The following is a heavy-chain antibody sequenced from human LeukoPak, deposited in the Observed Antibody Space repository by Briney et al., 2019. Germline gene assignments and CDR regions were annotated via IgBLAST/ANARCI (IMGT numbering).Heavy chain of an antibody. CDR1: GNSISTSKSY. V-gene: IGHV4-39*01. CDR3: ARGSSGRYFLFIDS. D-gene: IGHD1-26*01. J-gene: IGHJ4*02. CDR2: IYFSGNT. Sequence: PSETLSLTRTVSGNSISTSKSYWGWIRQPPLKGLEWIGSIYFSGNTYYNASLKSRVTISVDTSKNQFSLTLTSVTAADTAVYYCARGSSGRYFLFIDSWGQGTLVTVSS.